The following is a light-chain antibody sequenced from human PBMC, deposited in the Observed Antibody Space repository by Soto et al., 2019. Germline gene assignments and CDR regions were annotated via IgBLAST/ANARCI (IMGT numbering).Light chain of an antibody. Sequence: DIQMTQFPSSLSASVGDRVTITCRASQGIGNDLGWFQQKPGKAPKRLIFDASHLQSGVPSRFSGSGSGTEFTLTITSLQDFAIYYCLQHNSCPPTFGQGTKVEMK. CDR2: DAS. V-gene: IGKV1-17*01. J-gene: IGKJ1*01. CDR1: QGIGND. CDR3: LQHNSCPPT.